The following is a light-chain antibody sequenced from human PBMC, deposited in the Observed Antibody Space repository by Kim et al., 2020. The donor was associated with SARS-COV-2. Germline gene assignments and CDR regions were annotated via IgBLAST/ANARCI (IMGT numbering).Light chain of an antibody. CDR3: QQYMSAPIT. CDR1: QAISNY. CDR2: RAS. J-gene: IGKJ5*01. V-gene: IGKV1-27*01. Sequence: ASVGDRVTITCRASQAISNYVAWYQQKPGKVPTVLIYRASTLQSGDASRFSGSGAGTDFTLTISSLQPEDVATYYCQQYMSAPITFGQGTRLEIK.